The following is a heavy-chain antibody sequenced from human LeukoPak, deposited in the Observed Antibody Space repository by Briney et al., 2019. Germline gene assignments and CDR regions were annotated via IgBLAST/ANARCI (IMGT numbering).Heavy chain of an antibody. CDR2: ISYDGSKK. CDR3: AKDTHSYGEIFEY. Sequence: GESLKISCKGSGFTFSSYAMPWVRQAPGKGLEWVAFISYDGSKKYYPDSVKCRFTISRDNSKNTRYLQMSSLRAADRAVYYCAKDTHSYGEIFEYWGQGTLVTVSS. J-gene: IGHJ4*02. D-gene: IGHD5-18*01. V-gene: IGHV3-30*18. CDR1: GFTFSSYA.